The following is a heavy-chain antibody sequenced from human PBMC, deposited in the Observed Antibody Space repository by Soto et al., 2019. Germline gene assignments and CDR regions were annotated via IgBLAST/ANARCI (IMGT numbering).Heavy chain of an antibody. V-gene: IGHV1-69*13. CDR2: IIPIFDTA. Sequence: EASVKVSCKASGGTFSSYGITWVRQAPGQGLEWMGGIIPIFDTANYAQKFQGRVTITADESTSTAYMELSSLRSEDTAVYYCARDPNYYDSSGYYWFDPWGQGTLVTV. J-gene: IGHJ5*02. CDR1: GGTFSSYG. CDR3: ARDPNYYDSSGYYWFDP. D-gene: IGHD3-22*01.